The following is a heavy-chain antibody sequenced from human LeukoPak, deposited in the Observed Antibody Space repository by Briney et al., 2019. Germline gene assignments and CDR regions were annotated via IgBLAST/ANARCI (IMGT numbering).Heavy chain of an antibody. CDR2: IQYDVSNE. Sequence: PGGSLRLSCAASGFTFSSYGMHWVRQAPGKGLEWVAFIQYDVSNEYYADSVKGRFTISRDTSKNTLYLQMNSLRAEDTAVYYCAKDQRDCSSTSCYTYYYYFYMDVWGKGTTVTISS. CDR1: GFTFSSYG. J-gene: IGHJ6*03. V-gene: IGHV3-30*02. CDR3: AKDQRDCSSTSCYTYYYYFYMDV. D-gene: IGHD2-2*02.